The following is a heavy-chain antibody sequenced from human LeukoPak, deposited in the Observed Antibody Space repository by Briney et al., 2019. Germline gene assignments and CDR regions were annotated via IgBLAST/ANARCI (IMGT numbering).Heavy chain of an antibody. D-gene: IGHD6-13*01. V-gene: IGHV1-2*02. CDR3: ARSAESSSWVEFDY. J-gene: IGHJ4*02. Sequence: GASVKVSCKASGYIVTGYYMHWVRQAPGQGLEWMGWMNPNSGDTNYAQKFQGRVTMTRDTSISTAYMELSRLRSDDTAVYYCARSAESSSWVEFDYWGQGTLVTVSS. CDR1: GYIVTGYY. CDR2: MNPNSGDT.